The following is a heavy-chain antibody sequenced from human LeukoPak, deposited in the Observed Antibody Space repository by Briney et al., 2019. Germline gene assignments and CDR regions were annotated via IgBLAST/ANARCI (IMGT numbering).Heavy chain of an antibody. D-gene: IGHD4-17*01. Sequence: PGGSLRLSCAASGFTFNNYAMNWVRQAPGKGLEWVSSISGGGETIYYADSAKGRFTISRDNSQNTLYLQMNSLRAEDTAVYYCARDYADYVGYFFFDYWGQGTLVTVSS. V-gene: IGHV3-23*01. CDR2: ISGGGETI. CDR1: GFTFNNYA. CDR3: ARDYADYVGYFFFDY. J-gene: IGHJ4*02.